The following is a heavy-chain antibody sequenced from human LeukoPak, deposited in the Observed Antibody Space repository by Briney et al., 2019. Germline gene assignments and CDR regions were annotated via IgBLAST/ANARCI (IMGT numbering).Heavy chain of an antibody. Sequence: LRLSCTASVFTFSIYGMHWVRQAPGKGLEWVTLISYDGSTKYYSDFVRDRFTLSRDNSKNTLYLQMNSLRAEDTAVYYCAKSCVRSYYTPVDYWGQGTLVTVSS. J-gene: IGHJ4*02. CDR2: ISYDGSTK. CDR3: AKSCVRSYYTPVDY. V-gene: IGHV3-30*18. D-gene: IGHD1-26*01. CDR1: VFTFSIYG.